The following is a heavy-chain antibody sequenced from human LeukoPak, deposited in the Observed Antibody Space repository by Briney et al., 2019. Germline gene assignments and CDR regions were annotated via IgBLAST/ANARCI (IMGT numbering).Heavy chain of an antibody. CDR1: GFTFSSYA. V-gene: IGHV3-23*01. D-gene: IGHD1-26*01. CDR3: AKDRSSGSYPAHSDY. J-gene: IGHJ4*02. CDR2: ISGSGGST. Sequence: GGSPRLSCAASGFTFSSYAMSWVRQAPGKGLEWVSAISGSGGSTYYADSVKGRFTISRDNSKNTLYLQMNSLRAEDTAVYYCAKDRSSGSYPAHSDYWGQGTLVTVSS.